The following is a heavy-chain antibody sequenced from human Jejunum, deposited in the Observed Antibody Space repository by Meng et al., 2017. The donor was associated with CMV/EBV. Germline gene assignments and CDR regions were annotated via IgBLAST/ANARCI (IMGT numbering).Heavy chain of an antibody. J-gene: IGHJ4*02. Sequence: GELVEVGGEGKKPGASGKVSCKASGYTFTNYGITWVRQAPGQGLEWMGWINAYNGDTNYAQTLQGRVTMTTDTSTSTAYMELRSLRSDDTAVYYCARVEVGITSGDYWGQGTLVTVSS. D-gene: IGHD1-26*01. V-gene: IGHV1-18*01. CDR1: GYTFTNYG. CDR3: ARVEVGITSGDY. CDR2: INAYNGDT.